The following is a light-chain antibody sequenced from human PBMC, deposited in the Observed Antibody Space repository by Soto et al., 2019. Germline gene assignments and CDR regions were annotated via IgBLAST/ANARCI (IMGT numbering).Light chain of an antibody. J-gene: IGKJ5*01. CDR3: QQYGSSSIT. Sequence: EIVLTHSPGTLSLSPGEIATLSCRASQSVSNNYLAWYQQKPGQAPRLLIYGASNRATGIPDRFSGSGSGTDFTLTISRLEPEDFAVYYCQQYGSSSITFGQGTRLEIK. CDR2: GAS. CDR1: QSVSNNY. V-gene: IGKV3-20*01.